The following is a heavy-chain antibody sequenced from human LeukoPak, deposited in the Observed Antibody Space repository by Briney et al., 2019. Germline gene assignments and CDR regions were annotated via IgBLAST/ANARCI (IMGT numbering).Heavy chain of an antibody. Sequence: SETLSLTCTVSGASISSYYWSWIRQPPGKGLEWIGYIYYSGSTDYNPSLKSRVTISVDTSKNQFSLKLSSVTAADTAVYYCAGGSGWYDYWGQGTLVTVSS. D-gene: IGHD6-19*01. J-gene: IGHJ4*02. CDR1: GASISSYY. CDR2: IYYSGST. CDR3: AGGSGWYDY. V-gene: IGHV4-59*08.